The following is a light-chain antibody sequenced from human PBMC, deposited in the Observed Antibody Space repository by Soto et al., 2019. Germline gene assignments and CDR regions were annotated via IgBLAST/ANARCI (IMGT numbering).Light chain of an antibody. J-gene: IGKJ5*01. CDR3: QQYGSSPPIT. CDR1: QSVSSKS. Sequence: EIVLTQSPGTLSLSPGERATLSCRAIQSVSSKSLAWYRQKPGQAPRLLIYGASSRATGIPDRFSGSGSGTDFTLTISRLEPEDFAVYYCQQYGSSPPITFGQGTRLENK. V-gene: IGKV3-20*01. CDR2: GAS.